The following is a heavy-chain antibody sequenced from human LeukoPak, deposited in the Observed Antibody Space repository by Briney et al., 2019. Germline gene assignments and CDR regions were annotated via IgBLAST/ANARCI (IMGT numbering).Heavy chain of an antibody. J-gene: IGHJ4*02. CDR2: INHSGST. CDR3: ARGGRSKDC. Sequence: SETLSLTCAVYGGSFSGYYWSWIRQPPGKGLEWIGEINHSGSTNYNPSLKSRVTISVDTSKNQFSLKLSSVTAADTAVYYCARGGRSKDCWGQGTLVTVSS. CDR1: GGSFSGYY. V-gene: IGHV4-34*01.